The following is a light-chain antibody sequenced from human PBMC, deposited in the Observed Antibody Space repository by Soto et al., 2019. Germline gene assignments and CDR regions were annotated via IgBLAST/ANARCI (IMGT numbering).Light chain of an antibody. Sequence: QAVVTQEPSFSVSPGGTVTLTCGLSSGSVSTSYCPSWYQQTPGQAPRTLIYSTNTPSSGVPDRFSGSILGNKAALTITGAQADDESDYYCVLYMGGGMGVFGGGTKLTVL. CDR3: VLYMGGGMGV. V-gene: IGLV8-61*01. J-gene: IGLJ2*01. CDR2: STN. CDR1: SGSVSTSYC.